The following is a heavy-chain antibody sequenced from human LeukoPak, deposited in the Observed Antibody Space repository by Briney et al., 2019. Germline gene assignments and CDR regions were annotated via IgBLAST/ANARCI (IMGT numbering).Heavy chain of an antibody. CDR3: AKDFEAAAGT. CDR1: GSTFSSYG. V-gene: IGHV3-30*02. J-gene: IGHJ5*02. Sequence: GGSLRLSCAASGSTFSSYGMHWVRQAPGKGLEWVAFIRYDGSNKYYADSVKGRFTISRDNSKNTLYLQMNSLRAEDTAVYYCAKDFEAAAGTWGQGTLVTVSS. CDR2: IRYDGSNK. D-gene: IGHD6-13*01.